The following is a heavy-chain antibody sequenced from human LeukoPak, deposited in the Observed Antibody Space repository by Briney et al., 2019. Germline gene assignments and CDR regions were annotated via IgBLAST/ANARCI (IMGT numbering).Heavy chain of an antibody. V-gene: IGHV4-31*03. D-gene: IGHD4-11*01. CDR1: GGSISSGGYY. Sequence: PSETLSLTCTVSGGSISSGGYYWSWIRQHPGKGLEWIGYIYYSGSTYYNPSLKSRVTISVDTSKNQFSLKLSSVTAADTAVYYCARGSEGHTVTTTLDFDYWGQGTLVTVSS. CDR2: IYYSGST. J-gene: IGHJ4*02. CDR3: ARGSEGHTVTTTLDFDY.